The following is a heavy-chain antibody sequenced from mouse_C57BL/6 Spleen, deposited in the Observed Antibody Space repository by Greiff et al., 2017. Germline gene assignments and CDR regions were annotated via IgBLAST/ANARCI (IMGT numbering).Heavy chain of an antibody. CDR1: GYTFTSYG. V-gene: IGHV1-58*01. J-gene: IGHJ4*01. D-gene: IGHD1-1*01. Sequence: EVQLQQSGAELVRPGSSVKMSCKTSGYTFTSYGINWVKQRPGQGLEWIGYIYIGNGSTEYNEKFKGKATLTSDTSSSTAYMRLSSLTSEDSAIYCCAAVMGADYAMDYWGQGTSVTVSS. CDR2: IYIGNGST. CDR3: AAVMGADYAMDY.